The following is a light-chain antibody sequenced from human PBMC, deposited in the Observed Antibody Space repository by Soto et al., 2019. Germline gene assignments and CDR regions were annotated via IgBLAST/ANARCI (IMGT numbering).Light chain of an antibody. Sequence: QLVLTQSPSASASLGASVKLTCTLSSGHSSYAIAWHQQQPEKGPRYLMKLNSDGSHNKGDGIPDRFSGSSSGAERYLTISSLQSEDEADYYCQTWGTGIWVFGGGTNLTVL. J-gene: IGLJ3*02. CDR2: LNSDGSH. CDR3: QTWGTGIWV. V-gene: IGLV4-69*01. CDR1: SGHSSYA.